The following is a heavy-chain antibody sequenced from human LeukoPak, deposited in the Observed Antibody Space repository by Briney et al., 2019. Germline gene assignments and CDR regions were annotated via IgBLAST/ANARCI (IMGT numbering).Heavy chain of an antibody. CDR2: IYHSGST. D-gene: IGHD5-24*01. V-gene: IGHV4-38-2*02. CDR3: ARGSGMATILN. J-gene: IGHJ4*02. Sequence: SETLSLTCTVSGYSISSGYYWGWIRQPPGKGLEWIGSIYHSGSTYYNPSLKSRVTISVDTSKNQFSLKLSSVTAADTAVYYCARGSGMATILNWGQGTLVTVSS. CDR1: GYSISSGYY.